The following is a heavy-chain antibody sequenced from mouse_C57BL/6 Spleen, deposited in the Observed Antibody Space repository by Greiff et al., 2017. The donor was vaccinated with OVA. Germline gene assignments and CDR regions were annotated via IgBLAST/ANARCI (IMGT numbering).Heavy chain of an antibody. Sequence: VQLQQSGPELVKPGASVKISCKASGYAFSSSWMNWVKQRPGKGLEWIGRIYPGDGDTNYNGKFKGKATLTADKSSSTAYMQLSSLTSEDSAVYFCARRELGRGFAYWGQGTLVTVSA. CDR3: ARRELGRGFAY. J-gene: IGHJ3*01. CDR1: GYAFSSSW. D-gene: IGHD4-1*01. CDR2: IYPGDGDT. V-gene: IGHV1-82*01.